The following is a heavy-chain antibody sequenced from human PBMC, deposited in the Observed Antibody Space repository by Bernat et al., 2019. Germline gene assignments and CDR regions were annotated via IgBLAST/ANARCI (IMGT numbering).Heavy chain of an antibody. CDR3: ARHYLPSGSYSYWFDP. V-gene: IGHV4-59*01. J-gene: IGHJ5*02. CDR1: VGSIGIYY. D-gene: IGHD3-10*01. Sequence: QEQLQESGPGLVKPSETLSLTCTVSVGSIGIYYWSWIRQPPGKGLEWIAFISYTGDTNYNPSLKSRVIISVDTSKSQVSLELTSVTAADTAVFYCARHYLPSGSYSYWFDPWGQGTLVTVSS. CDR2: ISYTGDT.